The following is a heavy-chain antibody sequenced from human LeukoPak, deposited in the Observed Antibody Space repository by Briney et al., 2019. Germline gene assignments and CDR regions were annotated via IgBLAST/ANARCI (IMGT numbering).Heavy chain of an antibody. J-gene: IGHJ4*02. CDR3: GRQHSSTFHCFDY. CDR2: IYYSGST. V-gene: IGHV4-39*01. Sequence: PSETLSLTCTVSGGSISRSSYYWGWIRQPPGKGLEWIGSIYYSGSTYYNPSLKSRVTISVDTSKSQFSLKLSSVTAADTAVYYCGRQHSSTFHCFDYWGQGTLVTVSS. CDR1: GGSISRSSYY. D-gene: IGHD6-19*01.